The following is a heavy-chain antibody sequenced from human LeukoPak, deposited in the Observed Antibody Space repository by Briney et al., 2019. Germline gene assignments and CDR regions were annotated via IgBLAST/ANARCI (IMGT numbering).Heavy chain of an antibody. Sequence: PGGSLRLSCAASGFTFSSYWMSWVRQAPGKGLEWVASIKQDGSEKYYVDSVKGRFTISRDNAKNSLYLQMNSLRAEDTAVYYCARDLSLRTTVTFFDYWGQGTLVTVSS. J-gene: IGHJ4*02. CDR3: ARDLSLRTTVTFFDY. CDR1: GFTFSSYW. D-gene: IGHD4-11*01. CDR2: IKQDGSEK. V-gene: IGHV3-7*01.